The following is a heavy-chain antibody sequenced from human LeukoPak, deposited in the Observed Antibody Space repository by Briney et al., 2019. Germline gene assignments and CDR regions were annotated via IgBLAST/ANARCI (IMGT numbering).Heavy chain of an antibody. CDR3: ARDPAYSSSWYSDY. Sequence: GGSLRLSCAASGFTFSSFWMSWARQAPGKGLEWVASIKQDGTEKYYVDSVKGRFTISRDNAKNSLFLQMNSLRAEDTAVYYCARDPAYSSSWYSDYWGQGTLVTVSS. CDR1: GFTFSSFW. J-gene: IGHJ4*02. D-gene: IGHD6-13*01. V-gene: IGHV3-7*01. CDR2: IKQDGTEK.